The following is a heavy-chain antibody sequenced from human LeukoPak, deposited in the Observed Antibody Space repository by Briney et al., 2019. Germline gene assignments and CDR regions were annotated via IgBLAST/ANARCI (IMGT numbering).Heavy chain of an antibody. Sequence: GGSLRLSCAASGFTFSSYGMHWVRQAPGKGLEWVAVISYDGSNKYYADSVKGRFTISRDNSKNTLYLQMNSLRAEDTAVYYCAKDRSSSWYGGVGYWGQGTLVTVSS. D-gene: IGHD6-13*01. V-gene: IGHV3-30*18. CDR2: ISYDGSNK. J-gene: IGHJ4*02. CDR3: AKDRSSSWYGGVGY. CDR1: GFTFSSYG.